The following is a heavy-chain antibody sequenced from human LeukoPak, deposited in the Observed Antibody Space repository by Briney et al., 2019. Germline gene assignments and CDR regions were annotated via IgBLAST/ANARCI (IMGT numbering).Heavy chain of an antibody. CDR3: AREYCSGGSCYESDY. CDR2: IIPIFGTA. J-gene: IGHJ4*02. D-gene: IGHD2-15*01. Sequence: ASVKVSCKASGGTFSSYAISWVRQAPGQGLEWMGGIIPIFGTANYAQKFQGRVTITADESTSTAYMELSSLRSEDTAVYYCAREYCSGGSCYESDYWGQGTLVTVSS. CDR1: GGTFSSYA. V-gene: IGHV1-69*13.